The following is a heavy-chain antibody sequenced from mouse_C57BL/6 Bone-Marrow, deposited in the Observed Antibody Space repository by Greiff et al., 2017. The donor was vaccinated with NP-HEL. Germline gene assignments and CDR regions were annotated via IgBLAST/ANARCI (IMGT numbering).Heavy chain of an antibody. CDR2: IWRGGST. Sequence: VKLMESGPGLVQPSQSLSITCTVSGFSLTSYGVHWVRQSPGKGLEWLGVIWRGGSTDYNAAFMSRLSITKDNSKSQVFFKMNSLQADDTAIYYCAKRAYPFYYAMDYWGQGTSVTVSS. J-gene: IGHJ4*01. D-gene: IGHD6-5*01. V-gene: IGHV2-5*01. CDR3: AKRAYPFYYAMDY. CDR1: GFSLTSYG.